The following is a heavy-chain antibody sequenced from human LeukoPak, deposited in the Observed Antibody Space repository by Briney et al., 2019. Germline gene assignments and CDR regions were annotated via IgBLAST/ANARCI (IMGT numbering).Heavy chain of an antibody. CDR3: ARDSSSRKTGDEDY. CDR2: ISSSSSYI. CDR1: GFTFSSYS. V-gene: IGHV3-21*01. Sequence: PGGSLRLSCAASGFTFSSYSMNWVRQAPGKGLEWVSSISSSSSYIYYADSVKGRFTISRDNAKNSLYPQMNSLRAEDTAVYYCARDSSSRKTGDEDYWGQGTLVTVSS. J-gene: IGHJ4*02. D-gene: IGHD6-13*01.